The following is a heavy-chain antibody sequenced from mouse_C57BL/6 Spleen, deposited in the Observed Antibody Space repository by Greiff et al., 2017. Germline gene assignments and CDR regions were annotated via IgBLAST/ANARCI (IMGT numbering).Heavy chain of an antibody. Sequence: EVKLVESGGGLVKPGGSLKLSCAASGFTFSSYTMSWVRQTPEKRLEWVATISGGGGNTYYPDSVKGRFTISRDTAKNTLYLQMSSLRSEDTALYYCARRIYDGYYAMDYWGQGTSVTVSS. D-gene: IGHD2-3*01. CDR1: GFTFSSYT. CDR3: ARRIYDGYYAMDY. J-gene: IGHJ4*01. V-gene: IGHV5-9*01. CDR2: ISGGGGNT.